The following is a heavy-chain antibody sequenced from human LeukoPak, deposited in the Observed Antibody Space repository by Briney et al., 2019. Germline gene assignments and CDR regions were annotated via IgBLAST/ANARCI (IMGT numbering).Heavy chain of an antibody. J-gene: IGHJ4*02. D-gene: IGHD3-10*01. CDR2: IRYDGSNK. Sequence: GGSLRLSCAASGFTFSSYGMHWVRQGPGKGLERVAFIRYDGSNKYYADSVKGRFTISRDNSKNTLYLQMNSLRAEDTAVYYCAKDVGSGSYSGIDYWGQGTLVTVSS. CDR1: GFTFSSYG. V-gene: IGHV3-30*02. CDR3: AKDVGSGSYSGIDY.